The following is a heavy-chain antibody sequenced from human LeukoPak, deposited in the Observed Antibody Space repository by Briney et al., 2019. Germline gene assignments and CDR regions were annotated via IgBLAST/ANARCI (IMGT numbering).Heavy chain of an antibody. CDR3: AKRRGDDDDSSGYSYYYYYMDI. CDR1: GFTFSDSA. D-gene: IGHD3-22*01. CDR2: ISGSGGST. Sequence: GGSLRLSCAASGFTFSDSAMSWVRQAPGEGLECVSGISGSGGSTYYADSVKGRFTISRDNSKNTLYLQMNNLRAEDTAVYYCAKRRGDDDDSSGYSYYYYYMDIWGKGTTVTVSS. V-gene: IGHV3-23*01. J-gene: IGHJ6*03.